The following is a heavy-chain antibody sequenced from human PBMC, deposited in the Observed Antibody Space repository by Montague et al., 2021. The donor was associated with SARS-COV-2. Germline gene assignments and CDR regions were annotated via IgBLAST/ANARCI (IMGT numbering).Heavy chain of an antibody. J-gene: IGHJ6*02. CDR1: GGSFSTYY. V-gene: IGHV4-34*01. CDR3: ARGSGCSGGSCYSEWEPYCYYGMDV. Sequence: SETLSLTCAISGGSFSTYYWSWIRQPPGKGLEWIGEVNQSGTTIYNPSVKSGVTISEDTSKNQFYLRLNSVTAADTAVYYCARGSGCSGGSCYSEWEPYCYYGMDVWGQGTTVTVSS. D-gene: IGHD2-15*01. CDR2: VNQSGTT.